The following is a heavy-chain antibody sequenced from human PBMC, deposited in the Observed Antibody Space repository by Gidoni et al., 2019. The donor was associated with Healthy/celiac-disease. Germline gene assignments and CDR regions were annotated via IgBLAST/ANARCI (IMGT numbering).Heavy chain of an antibody. Sequence: QLQPAQSGAEVKKPGTSAKASCKASGGTLTSYAITWVRRAPGQVLEWIGGSIPIFGTENCAQKFQGRVTVTADESTSTAYMELSSLRSEDTAVYYCARADYYDSRGGFDPWGQGTLVTVSS. V-gene: IGHV1-69*01. CDR3: ARADYYDSRGGFDP. J-gene: IGHJ5*02. D-gene: IGHD3-22*01. CDR1: GGTLTSYA. CDR2: SIPIFGTE.